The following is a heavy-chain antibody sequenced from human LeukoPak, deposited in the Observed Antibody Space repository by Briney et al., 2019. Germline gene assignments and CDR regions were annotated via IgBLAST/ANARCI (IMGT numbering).Heavy chain of an antibody. D-gene: IGHD3-22*01. V-gene: IGHV3-21*01. Sequence: GGSLRLSCAASGFTFSTFAMHWVRLSPGKGLEWVSSITGSGPYMLYADSVKGRFTISRDNAKNSLYLQMNSLRAEDTAVYYCARDQGYDSRGYYYPYHFDCWGQGTLVTVSS. J-gene: IGHJ4*02. CDR1: GFTFSTFA. CDR3: ARDQGYDSRGYYYPYHFDC. CDR2: ITGSGPYM.